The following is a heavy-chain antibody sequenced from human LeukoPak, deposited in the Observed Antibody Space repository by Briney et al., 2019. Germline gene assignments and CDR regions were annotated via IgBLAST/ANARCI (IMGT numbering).Heavy chain of an antibody. CDR3: AKSYSSSWYGAFDI. CDR2: ISWNSGSI. V-gene: IGHV3-9*01. CDR1: GFTFDDYA. Sequence: GRSLRLSCAASGFTFDDYAMHWVRQAPGKGLEWVSGISWNSGSIGYADSVKGRFTNSRDNAKNSLYLQMNSLRAEDTALYYCAKSYSSSWYGAFDIWGQGTMVTVSS. J-gene: IGHJ3*02. D-gene: IGHD6-13*01.